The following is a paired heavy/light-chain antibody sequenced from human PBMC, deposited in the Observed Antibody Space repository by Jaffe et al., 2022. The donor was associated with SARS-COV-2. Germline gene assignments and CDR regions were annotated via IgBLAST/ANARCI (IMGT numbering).Heavy chain of an antibody. CDR1: GFTFSDYY. D-gene: IGHD3-10*01. Sequence: QVQLVESGGGLVKPGGSLRLSCAASGFTFSDYYMSWVRQAPGKGLEWISYIGTSGSTRYYADSVKGRFTISRDNAKNSLYLQMSSLRAEDTAVYYCARRQPPSMVVPDYWGQGTLVTVSS. V-gene: IGHV3-11*01. CDR3: ARRQPPSMVVPDY. J-gene: IGHJ4*02. CDR2: IGTSGSTR.
Light chain of an antibody. V-gene: IGLV2-8*01. CDR3: SSYAGSNNLGV. Sequence: QSALTQPPSASGSPGQSVTISCTGTSSDVGGYNYVSWYQQHPGKAPKLMIYEVSKRPSGVPDRFSGSKSGNTASLTVSGLQAEDEADYYCSSYAGSNNLGVFGTGTKVTVL. CDR1: SSDVGGYNY. CDR2: EVS. J-gene: IGLJ1*01.